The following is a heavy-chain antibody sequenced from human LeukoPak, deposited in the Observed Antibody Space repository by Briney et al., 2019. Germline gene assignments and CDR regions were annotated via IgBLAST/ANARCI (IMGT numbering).Heavy chain of an antibody. J-gene: IGHJ6*03. CDR2: ISWGGGST. Sequence: GGSLRLSCAASGFTFDDYTMHWVRQAPGKGLEWVSLISWGGGSTYYADSVKGRFTISRDNAKNSLYLQMNSLRAEDTAVCYCARGLAGHSFSDYYYYMDVWGKGTTVTVSS. CDR3: ARGLAGHSFSDYYYYMDV. D-gene: IGHD6-13*01. V-gene: IGHV3-43*01. CDR1: GFTFDDYT.